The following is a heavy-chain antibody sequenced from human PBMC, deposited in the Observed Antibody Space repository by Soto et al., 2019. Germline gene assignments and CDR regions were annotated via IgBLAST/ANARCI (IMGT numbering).Heavy chain of an antibody. D-gene: IGHD3-3*01. CDR3: ARDRSGYSSIDY. J-gene: IGHJ4*02. Sequence: SETLSLTCTVSGGSISSGFFYWSWIRQHPGKGLEWIGYIYYSGTTYYNPSLKSRLTISVDTSKNQFSLDLSSVTAADTAVYYCARDRSGYSSIDYGGQGPLVTV. CDR2: IYYSGTT. CDR1: GGSISSGFFY. V-gene: IGHV4-31*03.